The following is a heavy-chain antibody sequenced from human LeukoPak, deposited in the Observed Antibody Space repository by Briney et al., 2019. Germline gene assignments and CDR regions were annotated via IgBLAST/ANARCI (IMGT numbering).Heavy chain of an antibody. CDR2: IYTSGST. J-gene: IGHJ5*02. CDR3: ARGRTARGIWWFDP. Sequence: SQTLSLTCTVSGGSISSGSYYWSWIRQPAGKGLEWIGRIYTSGSTNYNPSLKSRVTMSVDTSKNQFSLKLSSVTAADTAVYYCARGRTARGIWWFDPWGQGTLVTVTS. CDR1: GGSISSGSYY. V-gene: IGHV4-61*02. D-gene: IGHD6-6*01.